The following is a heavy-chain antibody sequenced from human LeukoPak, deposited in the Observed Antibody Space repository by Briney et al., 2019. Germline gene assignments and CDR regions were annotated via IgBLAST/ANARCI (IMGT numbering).Heavy chain of an antibody. Sequence: HPGGSLRLSCAASGFTFRNYWMHWVRQAPGKGLVWVSRINRDGTTADYAGSVKGRFTISRDNAKNMVYLQMDSLRAEDTAVYYCVRLLDVDYWGQGTLVAVSS. CDR3: VRLLDVDY. J-gene: IGHJ4*02. CDR1: GFTFRNYW. D-gene: IGHD1-1*01. V-gene: IGHV3-74*01. CDR2: INRDGTTA.